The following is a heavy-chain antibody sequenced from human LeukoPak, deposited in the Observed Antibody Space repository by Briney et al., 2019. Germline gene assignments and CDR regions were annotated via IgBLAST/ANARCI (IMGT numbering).Heavy chain of an antibody. D-gene: IGHD3-22*01. CDR1: GYTFSSYD. CDR2: MNPNSGNT. V-gene: IGHV1-8*01. J-gene: IGHJ4*02. CDR3: ALSLYYYNSSGYYPFDY. Sequence: AASVKVSCKASGYTFSSYDINWVRQATGQGLEWMGWMNPNSGNTGYAQKFQGRVTMTRNTPISTAYMELSSLRSEDTAMYYCALSLYYYNSSGYYPFDYWGQGTLVTVSS.